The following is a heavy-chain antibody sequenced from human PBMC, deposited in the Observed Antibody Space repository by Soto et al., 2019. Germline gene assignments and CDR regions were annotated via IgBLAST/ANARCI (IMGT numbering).Heavy chain of an antibody. V-gene: IGHV5-51*01. J-gene: IGHJ6*02. D-gene: IGHD3-3*01. CDR2: IYPGDSDT. CDR1: GYSFTSYW. Sequence: GESLKISCKGSGYSFTSYWIGWVRQMPGKGLEWMGIIYPGDSDTRYSPSFQGQVTISADKSISTAYLQWSSLKASDTAMYYCVRYYDFWSGYYSHYGMDVWGQGTTVTVSS. CDR3: VRYYDFWSGYYSHYGMDV.